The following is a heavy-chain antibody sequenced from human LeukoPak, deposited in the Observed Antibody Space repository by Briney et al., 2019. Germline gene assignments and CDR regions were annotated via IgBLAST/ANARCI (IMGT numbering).Heavy chain of an antibody. CDR2: MNPNSGNT. V-gene: IGHV1-8*01. Sequence: ASVKVSCKASGYTFTSYDINWVRQATGQGLEWMGWMNPNSGNTGYAQKFQGRVTMTRNTSISTAYMELSSLRSEDTAVYYCARGRLTNDILTGYPYYYYMDVWGKGTTVTISS. D-gene: IGHD3-9*01. CDR3: ARGRLTNDILTGYPYYYYMDV. CDR1: GYTFTSYD. J-gene: IGHJ6*03.